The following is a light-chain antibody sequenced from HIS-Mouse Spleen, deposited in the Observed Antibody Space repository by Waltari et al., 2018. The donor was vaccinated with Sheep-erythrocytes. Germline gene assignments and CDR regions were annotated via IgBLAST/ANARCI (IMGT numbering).Light chain of an antibody. CDR3: QQYYSTLT. CDR1: QSVLYSSNNQNY. CDR2: GAS. Sequence: DIVMTQSPDSLAVSLGERATINCKSSQSVLYSSNNQNYLAWYQQKPGQPPKLLIYGASTRESGVPDRFSGSGSGTDFTLTISSLQAEDVAVYYCQQYYSTLTFGGGTKVEIK. V-gene: IGKV4-1*01. J-gene: IGKJ4*01.